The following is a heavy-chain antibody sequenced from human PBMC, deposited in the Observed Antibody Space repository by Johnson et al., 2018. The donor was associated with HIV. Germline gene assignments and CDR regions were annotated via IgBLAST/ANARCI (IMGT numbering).Heavy chain of an antibody. Sequence: VQLVESGGGLVQPGGSLRLSCAASGFTFSSYAMSWVRQAPGKGLEWVSGISGSGGSTYYADSGKGRFTISRDNSKKTLYLQMNSLRAEDTAIYCCARDKSKVTSAPDQEAFDIWGQGTMVTVSS. J-gene: IGHJ3*02. CDR2: ISGSGGST. D-gene: IGHD6-13*01. CDR1: GFTFSSYA. CDR3: ARDKSKVTSAPDQEAFDI. V-gene: IGHV3-23*04.